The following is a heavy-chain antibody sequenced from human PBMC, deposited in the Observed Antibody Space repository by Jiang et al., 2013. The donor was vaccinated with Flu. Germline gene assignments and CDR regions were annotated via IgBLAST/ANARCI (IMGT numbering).Heavy chain of an antibody. V-gene: IGHV4-31*03. J-gene: IGHJ6*03. D-gene: IGHD3-16*01. CDR1: GGSIDDGGGD. Sequence: VKPSQTLSLTCTISGGSIDDGGGDWSWIRQLPGKGLEWLGKIYYTGGPSYKYTPYSTPSLKGRLSLSLDNSKNILSLKLDSVTAADAAIYFCATNARVRGILGDSFYLDVWGSGTKVTVSS. CDR2: IYYTGGPSYKYTP. CDR3: ATNARVRGILGDSFYLDV.